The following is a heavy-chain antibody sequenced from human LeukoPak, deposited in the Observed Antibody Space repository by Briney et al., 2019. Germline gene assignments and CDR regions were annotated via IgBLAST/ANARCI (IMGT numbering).Heavy chain of an antibody. V-gene: IGHV1-2*02. D-gene: IGHD3-3*01. Sequence: ASVKVSCKASGYTFTGYYMHWVRQAPGQGREWMGWINPNSGGTNYAQKFQVRVTMTRDTSISTAYMELSRLRSDDTAVYYCARDLHYDFWSGYYYYYYMDVWGKGTTVTVSS. CDR2: INPNSGGT. J-gene: IGHJ6*03. CDR1: GYTFTGYY. CDR3: ARDLHYDFWSGYYYYYYMDV.